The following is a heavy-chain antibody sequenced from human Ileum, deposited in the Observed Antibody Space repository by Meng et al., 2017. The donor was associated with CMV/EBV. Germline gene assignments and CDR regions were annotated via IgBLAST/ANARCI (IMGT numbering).Heavy chain of an antibody. D-gene: IGHD2-21*02. CDR3: TKYCGGDCYRGND. Sequence: CADSGFTFSSFGMHWVRQAPGKGLEWVAGISYDGSYIRYADSVRGRFTISRDNSKSTLFLQMNSLRPEDTAVYYSTKYCGGDCYRGNDWGQGTLVTVSS. J-gene: IGHJ4*02. V-gene: IGHV3-30*18. CDR2: ISYDGSYI. CDR1: GFTFSSFG.